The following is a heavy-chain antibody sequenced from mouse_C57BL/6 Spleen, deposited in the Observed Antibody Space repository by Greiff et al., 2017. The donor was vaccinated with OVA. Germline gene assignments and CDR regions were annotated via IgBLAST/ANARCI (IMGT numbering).Heavy chain of an antibody. V-gene: IGHV3-6*01. CDR3: AGMGYDYDFDY. D-gene: IGHD2-4*01. Sequence: DVQLQESGPGLVKPSQSLSLTCSVTGYSITSGYYWNWIRQFPGNKLEWMGYISYDGSNNYNPSLKNRISITRDTSKNQLFLKLNSVTTEDADTYYCAGMGYDYDFDYWGQGTTLTVSS. J-gene: IGHJ2*01. CDR1: GYSITSGYY. CDR2: ISYDGSN.